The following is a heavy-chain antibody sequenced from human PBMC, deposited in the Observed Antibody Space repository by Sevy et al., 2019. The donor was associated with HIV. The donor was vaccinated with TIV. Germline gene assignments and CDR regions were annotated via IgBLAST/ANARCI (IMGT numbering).Heavy chain of an antibody. Sequence: GGSLRLSCVASGFTLRNYGMHWVRQAPGKGLEWVATIWNDMTNKYYADSAKGRFTISRDNSKNTLYHKMNSLRAEDTALYYCASLPNNYYDRGGYSGDDAFDIWGQGTMVTVSS. CDR2: IWNDMTNK. CDR3: ASLPNNYYDRGGYSGDDAFDI. CDR1: GFTLRNYG. J-gene: IGHJ3*02. V-gene: IGHV3-33*01. D-gene: IGHD3-22*01.